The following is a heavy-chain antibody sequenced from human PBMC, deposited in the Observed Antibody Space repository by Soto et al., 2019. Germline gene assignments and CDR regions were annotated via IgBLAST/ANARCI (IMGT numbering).Heavy chain of an antibody. CDR2: ISAYNGNT. CDR1: GYTFTSYG. J-gene: IGHJ6*02. V-gene: IGHV1-18*04. D-gene: IGHD1-1*01. CDR3: ARDGYNSGYYYYGMDV. Sequence: GASVKCSCKASGYTFTSYGISWVRQAPGQGLEWMGWISAYNGNTNYARKLQGRVTMTTDTSTSTAYMELRSLRSDDTAVYYCARDGYNSGYYYYGMDVWGQGTTVTVSS.